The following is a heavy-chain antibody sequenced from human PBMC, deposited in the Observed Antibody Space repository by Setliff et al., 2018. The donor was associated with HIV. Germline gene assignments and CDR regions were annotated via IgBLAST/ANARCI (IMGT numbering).Heavy chain of an antibody. CDR2: IYSDGSST. V-gene: IGHV3-23*03. Sequence: GGSLRLSCVASGFTFSTYAMSWVRQVPGKGLEWVSVIYSDGSSTYYADSVKGRFTISRDNSKNTLYLQMNSLRAEDTAVYYCAKDGISGGSYPPYYFDYWGHGTLVTVSS. CDR3: AKDGISGGSYPPYYFDY. CDR1: GFTFSTYA. D-gene: IGHD2-15*01. J-gene: IGHJ4*01.